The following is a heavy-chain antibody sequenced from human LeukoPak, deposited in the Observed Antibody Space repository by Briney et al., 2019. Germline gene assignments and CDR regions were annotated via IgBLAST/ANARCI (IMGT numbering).Heavy chain of an antibody. CDR2: INSVGSST. J-gene: IGHJ3*02. CDR1: RVTFSNYW. CDR3: ASHGDYDAFDI. Sequence: PGGSLRLSCAASRVTFSNYWMHWVRQAPGKGLVCVSRINSVGSSTSYADSVRGRFTISRDNARNTLYLQMNSLRAEDTAVYYCASHGDYDAFDIWGQGTMVTVSS. D-gene: IGHD4-17*01. V-gene: IGHV3-74*01.